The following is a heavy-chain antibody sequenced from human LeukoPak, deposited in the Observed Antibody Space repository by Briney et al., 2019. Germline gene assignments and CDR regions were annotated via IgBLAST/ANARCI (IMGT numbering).Heavy chain of an antibody. Sequence: PGGSLRLSCAASGFTFRTYAMSWVRQAPGKGLEWVSAISGGGGSTYYADSGKGRFTISRDNSKNTLFLQMNSLRAEDTAVYYCAKGRYCGGGTCYWSYFDYWGQGTLVTVSS. CDR3: AKGRYCGGGTCYWSYFDY. CDR1: GFTFRTYA. CDR2: ISGGGGST. J-gene: IGHJ4*02. D-gene: IGHD2-15*01. V-gene: IGHV3-23*01.